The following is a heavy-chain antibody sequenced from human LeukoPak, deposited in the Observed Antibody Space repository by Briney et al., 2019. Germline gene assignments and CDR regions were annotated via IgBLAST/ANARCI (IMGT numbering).Heavy chain of an antibody. Sequence: SETLSLTYAVYGGSFSGYYWSWIRQPPGKGLEWIGEINHSGSTNYNPSLKSRVTISVDTSKNQFSLKLSSVTAADTAVYYCARDGTRWLGEVRNWFDPWGQGTLVTVSS. CDR1: GGSFSGYY. D-gene: IGHD3-10*01. J-gene: IGHJ5*02. CDR2: INHSGST. CDR3: ARDGTRWLGEVRNWFDP. V-gene: IGHV4-34*01.